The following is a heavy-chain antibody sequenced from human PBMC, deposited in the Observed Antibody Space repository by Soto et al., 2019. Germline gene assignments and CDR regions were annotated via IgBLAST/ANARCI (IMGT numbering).Heavy chain of an antibody. Sequence: GGSLRLSCGASGFTFSSYAMNWVRQAPGKGLKWVSAISGSGGSTYYADSVKGRFSISRDNSKKTLYLQMNSLRAEDTAVYYCAKSRRGYDSSGYDYWGPGTLVTVSS. V-gene: IGHV3-23*01. CDR3: AKSRRGYDSSGYDY. J-gene: IGHJ4*02. CDR1: GFTFSSYA. CDR2: ISGSGGST. D-gene: IGHD3-22*01.